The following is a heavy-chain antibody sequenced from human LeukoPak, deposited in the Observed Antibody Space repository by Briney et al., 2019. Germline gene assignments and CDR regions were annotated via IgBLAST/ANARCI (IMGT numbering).Heavy chain of an antibody. V-gene: IGHV4-59*01. J-gene: IGHJ4*02. CDR2: IYYSGST. Sequence: SETLSLTCTVSGGFISSYYWSWIRQPPGKGLEWIGYIYYSGSTNYNPSLKSRVTISVDTSKNQFSLKLSSVAAADTAVYYCARGGAAATDYWGQGTLVTVPS. CDR3: ARGGAAATDY. CDR1: GGFISSYY. D-gene: IGHD6-13*01.